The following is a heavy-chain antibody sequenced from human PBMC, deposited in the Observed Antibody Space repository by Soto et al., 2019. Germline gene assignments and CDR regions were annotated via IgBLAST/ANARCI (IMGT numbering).Heavy chain of an antibody. D-gene: IGHD3-16*02. V-gene: IGHV3-23*01. Sequence: EVQLLESGGGLVQPGGSLRLSCAASGFTFSSYAMSWVRQAPGKGLEWVSAISGSGGSTYYADSVKGRFTISRDNSKNTLYLQMNSLRAGDTGVYYCAKNLVTHDYIWGSYRLGEGFDYWGQGTLVTVSS. CDR2: ISGSGGST. J-gene: IGHJ4*02. CDR3: AKNLVTHDYIWGSYRLGEGFDY. CDR1: GFTFSSYA.